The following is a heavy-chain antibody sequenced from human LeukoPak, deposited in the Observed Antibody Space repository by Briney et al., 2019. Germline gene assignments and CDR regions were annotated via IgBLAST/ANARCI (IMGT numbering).Heavy chain of an antibody. CDR3: ARDPHDFWSGYHWFDP. J-gene: IGHJ5*02. V-gene: IGHV4-59*11. D-gene: IGHD3-3*01. Sequence: SETLSLTCTVSGGSISSHYWSWIRQPPGKGLEWIGYIYYSGSTNYNPSLKSRVTISVDMSKNQFSLKLSSVTAADTAVYYCARDPHDFWSGYHWFDPWGQGTLVTVSS. CDR1: GGSISSHY. CDR2: IYYSGST.